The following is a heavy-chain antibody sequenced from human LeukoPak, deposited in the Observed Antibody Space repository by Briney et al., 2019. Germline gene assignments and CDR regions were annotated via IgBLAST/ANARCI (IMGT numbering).Heavy chain of an antibody. Sequence: GGSLRLSCAASGFTFSSYWMSWVRQAPGKGLEWVANIKQDGSEKYYVDSVKVRFTISRDNAKNSLYLQINSRRAEDTAVYYCARDQGDLDPIDYWGQGTLVTVSS. V-gene: IGHV3-7*01. CDR3: ARDQGDLDPIDY. CDR2: IKQDGSEK. D-gene: IGHD2-21*02. CDR1: GFTFSSYW. J-gene: IGHJ4*02.